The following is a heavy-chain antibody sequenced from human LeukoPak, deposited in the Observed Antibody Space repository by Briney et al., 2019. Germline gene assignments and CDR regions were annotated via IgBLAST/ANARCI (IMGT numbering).Heavy chain of an antibody. D-gene: IGHD3-22*01. V-gene: IGHV4-59*01. CDR1: VDSISSYY. CDR2: IYYDGNT. Sequence: PSETLSLTCTVSVDSISSYYWSWIRQPPRKGLEGIGYIYYDGNTNYPPPLKSRVTISVDTSKNQFSLKLSSVTAADTAVYYCARVAMAENYYDSSGYFDYWGQGTLVTVSS. J-gene: IGHJ4*02. CDR3: ARVAMAENYYDSSGYFDY.